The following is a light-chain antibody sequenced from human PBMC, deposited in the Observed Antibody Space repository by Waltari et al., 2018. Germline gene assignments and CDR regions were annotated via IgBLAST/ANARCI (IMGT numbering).Light chain of an antibody. V-gene: IGKV1-5*03. CDR2: RAS. J-gene: IGKJ5*01. CDR3: QQYHGDWTT. Sequence: IQLTQTPSTLSASAGDRVTITCRASQDIHRYLAWYQHKSGKAPRVLIYRASTLEIGVPSRFSGSGSGTQFTLTIRNLQPEDFATYFCQQYHGDWTTFGQGTRLEIK. CDR1: QDIHRY.